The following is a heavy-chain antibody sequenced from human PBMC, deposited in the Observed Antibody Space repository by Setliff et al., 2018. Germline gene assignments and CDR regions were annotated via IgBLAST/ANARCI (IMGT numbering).Heavy chain of an antibody. D-gene: IGHD7-27*01. Sequence: PGGSLRLSCAASGFNFMNYGMNWVRQAPGEGLEWVSYISSISSSTIYYADSVKGRFTVSRDNAKNSLYPQMNSLRPEDTAVYFCAKLGIDDFDIWGQGTMVTVSS. CDR3: AKLGIDDFDI. J-gene: IGHJ3*02. V-gene: IGHV3-48*01. CDR1: GFNFMNYG. CDR2: ISSISSSTI.